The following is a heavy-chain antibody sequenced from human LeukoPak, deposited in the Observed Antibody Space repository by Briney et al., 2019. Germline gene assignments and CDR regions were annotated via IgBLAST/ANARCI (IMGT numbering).Heavy chain of an antibody. CDR2: INPNSGGT. CDR3: ATDDSSGYYPSDY. J-gene: IGHJ4*02. D-gene: IGHD3-22*01. CDR1: GYTFTSYG. V-gene: IGHV1-2*02. Sequence: ASVKVSCKASGYTFTSYGISWVRQAPGQGLEWMGWINPNSGGTNYAQKFQGRVTMTRDTSISTAYMELSRLRSDDTAVYYCATDDSSGYYPSDYWGQGTLVTVSS.